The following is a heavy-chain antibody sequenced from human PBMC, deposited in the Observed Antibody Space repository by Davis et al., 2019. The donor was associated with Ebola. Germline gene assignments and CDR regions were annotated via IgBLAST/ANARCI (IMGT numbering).Heavy chain of an antibody. Sequence: GGSLRLSCVASGLTFSRYGMHWVRQTPGKGLEWVAGITRNSASIGYADSVKGRFTISRDNAKNSLYLQMNSLKVEDSALYYCSSWGFWGRGTLVTVSS. CDR1: GLTFSRYG. V-gene: IGHV3-9*01. CDR2: ITRNSASI. J-gene: IGHJ4*02. CDR3: SSWGF. D-gene: IGHD1-26*01.